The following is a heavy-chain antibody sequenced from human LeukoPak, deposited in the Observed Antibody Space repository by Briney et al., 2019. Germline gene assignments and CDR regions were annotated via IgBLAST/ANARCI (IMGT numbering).Heavy chain of an antibody. J-gene: IGHJ4*02. CDR2: INHSGST. D-gene: IGHD5-24*01. CDR1: GGSFSGYY. V-gene: IGHV4-34*01. Sequence: SETLSLTCAVYGGSFSGYYWSWIRQPPGKGLEWIGEINHSGSTNYNPSLKSRVTISVDTSKNQFSLELSSVTAADTAVYYCARVSGWLQYYYFDYWGQGTLVTVSS. CDR3: ARVSGWLQYYYFDY.